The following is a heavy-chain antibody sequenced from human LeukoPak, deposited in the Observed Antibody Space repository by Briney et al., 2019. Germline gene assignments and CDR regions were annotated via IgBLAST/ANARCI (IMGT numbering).Heavy chain of an antibody. V-gene: IGHV1-69*13. CDR3: ARDSPDIVVVPAATGAFDI. CDR1: GGTFSSYA. CDR2: IIPIFGTA. Sequence: ASVKVSCKASGGTFSSYAISWVRQAPGQGLEWMGGIIPIFGTANYAQKFQGRVTITADESTSTAYMELSSLRSEDTAVYYCARDSPDIVVVPAATGAFDIWGQGTMVTVSS. J-gene: IGHJ3*02. D-gene: IGHD2-2*01.